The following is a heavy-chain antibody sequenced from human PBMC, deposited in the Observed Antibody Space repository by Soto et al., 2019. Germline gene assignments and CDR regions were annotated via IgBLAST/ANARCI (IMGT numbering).Heavy chain of an antibody. D-gene: IGHD4-17*01. CDR1: GFTFTSSA. J-gene: IGHJ5*02. CDR2: IVVGSGNT. Sequence: GASVKVSCKASGFTFTSSAVQWVRQARGQRLEWIGWIVVGSGNTNYAQKFQERVTITRDMSTSTAYMELSSLRSEDTAVYYCAADGVTTGFFSPYNWFDPWGQGTLVTV. V-gene: IGHV1-58*01. CDR3: AADGVTTGFFSPYNWFDP.